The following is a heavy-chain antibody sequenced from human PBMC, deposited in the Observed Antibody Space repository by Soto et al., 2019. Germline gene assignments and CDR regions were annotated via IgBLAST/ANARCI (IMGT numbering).Heavy chain of an antibody. D-gene: IGHD3-10*01. Sequence: QEQLVESGGGVVQPGTSLRLSCTASGFSFSTYAMYWVRQAPGKGLEWVAIISYDGSNAQYADSVKGRFTVARDNSKNTLYLQMHSLTAGETAFYYCARDGGGFGELLLNSYDAFDLWGQGKLVTVSS. V-gene: IGHV3-30*04. CDR2: ISYDGSNA. J-gene: IGHJ3*01. CDR1: GFSFSTYA. CDR3: ARDGGGFGELLLNSYDAFDL.